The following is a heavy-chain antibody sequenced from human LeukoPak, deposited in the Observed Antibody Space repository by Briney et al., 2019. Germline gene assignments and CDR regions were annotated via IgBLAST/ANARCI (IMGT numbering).Heavy chain of an antibody. CDR3: ARDSGMVRGTVDY. Sequence: ASVSVSFTSSGYTFTIYYMYWVRHAPGQGMEWMGIINPRGANTRYAQKVQGRVTMTRDTSTSTVYMELSSLRSEDTAVYYCARDSGMVRGTVDYWGQGTLVTVSS. CDR2: INPRGANT. D-gene: IGHD3-10*01. J-gene: IGHJ4*02. CDR1: GYTFTIYY. V-gene: IGHV1-46*01.